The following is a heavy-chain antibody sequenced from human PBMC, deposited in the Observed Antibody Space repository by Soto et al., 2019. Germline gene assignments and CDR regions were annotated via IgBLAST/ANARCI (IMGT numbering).Heavy chain of an antibody. V-gene: IGHV3-43*01. J-gene: IGHJ4*02. CDR2: IQCDVRNT. CDR3: AKVFSGSYYNGLDY. CDR1: GLTSEDSS. D-gene: IGHD3-10*01. Sequence: VGSRLLSWSASGLTSEDSSVQCVRQGPGKGLNWGSLIQCDVRNTYYAASVKGRLTISIDNTKTSLYLQMNSLRAEDTAVYYCAKVFSGSYYNGLDYWRQGNLVTGST.